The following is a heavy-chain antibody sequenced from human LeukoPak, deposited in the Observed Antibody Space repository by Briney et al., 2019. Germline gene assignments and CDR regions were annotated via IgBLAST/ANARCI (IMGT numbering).Heavy chain of an antibody. J-gene: IGHJ4*02. CDR2: IYYSGST. CDR3: ALTYYYDSSGYFDY. D-gene: IGHD3-22*01. Sequence: PSETLSLTCTVSGGSISSSSYYWGWIRQPPGKGLEWIGSIYYSGSTYYNPSLKSRVTISVDTSKNQFSLKPSSVTAADTAVYYCALTYYYDSSGYFDYWGQGTLVTVSS. V-gene: IGHV4-39*01. CDR1: GGSISSSSYY.